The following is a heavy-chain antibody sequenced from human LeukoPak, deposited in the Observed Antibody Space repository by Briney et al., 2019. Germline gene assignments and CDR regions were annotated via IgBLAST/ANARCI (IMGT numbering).Heavy chain of an antibody. Sequence: GASVNVSCQASGGTFSSYAISWVRQAAGQGLEWVGGIIPIFGTANYAQKFQGRVTLTADESTNTAYMELSSLRSEDTAVYYCARDVTGGNAFDIWGQGTMVTVSS. D-gene: IGHD1-20*01. CDR1: GGTFSSYA. J-gene: IGHJ3*02. CDR3: ARDVTGGNAFDI. V-gene: IGHV1-69*01. CDR2: IIPIFGTA.